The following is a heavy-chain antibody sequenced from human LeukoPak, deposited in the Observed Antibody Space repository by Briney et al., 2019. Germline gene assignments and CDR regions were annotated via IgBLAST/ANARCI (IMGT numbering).Heavy chain of an antibody. CDR2: INWNGGST. CDR1: GFTFDDYG. V-gene: IGHV3-20*04. J-gene: IGHJ6*03. CDR3: ARERLDEYYYYYMDV. Sequence: GGSLRLSCAASGFTFDDYGMSWVRQAPGKGLEWVSGINWNGGSTGYADSVKGRFTISRDNAKNSLYLQMNSLRAEDTALYYCARERLDEYYYYYMDVWGKGTTVTVSS. D-gene: IGHD5-12*01.